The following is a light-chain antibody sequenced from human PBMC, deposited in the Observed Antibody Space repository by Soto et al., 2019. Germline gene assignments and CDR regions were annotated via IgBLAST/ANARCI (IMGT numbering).Light chain of an antibody. J-gene: IGKJ1*01. V-gene: IGKV1-12*02. CDR1: LDVRSW. Sequence: DMQMTQSPSSVSASVGDRVTISCRASLDVRSWLAWCQQKPGKAPNLLIYGASTLQSGVPSRFSGSGSGTDFTLTISSLQPEDFATYYCQQANGDPWTFGQGTKVEIK. CDR3: QQANGDPWT. CDR2: GAS.